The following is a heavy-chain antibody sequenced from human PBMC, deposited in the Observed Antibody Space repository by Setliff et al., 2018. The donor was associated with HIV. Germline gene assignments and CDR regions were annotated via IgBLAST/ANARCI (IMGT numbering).Heavy chain of an antibody. D-gene: IGHD2-2*01. CDR3: ARHRDPPGTSWIFYYYYMDL. J-gene: IGHJ6*03. Sequence: PSETLSLTCAVSGYSISSGYYWGWIRQPPGKGLEWIGSIYQTGVTYYNPSLKSRVTISVDTSKNQFSLNLSSVTAADTGVYYCARHRDPPGTSWIFYYYYMDLWGGGTTVTVSS. CDR1: GYSISSGYY. V-gene: IGHV4-38-2*01. CDR2: IYQTGVT.